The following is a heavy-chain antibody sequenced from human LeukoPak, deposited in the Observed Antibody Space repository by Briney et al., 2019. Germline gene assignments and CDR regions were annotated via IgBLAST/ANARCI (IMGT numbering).Heavy chain of an antibody. V-gene: IGHV4-34*01. Sequence: PSETLSLTCAVYGGSFSGYYWSWFRQPPGKGLEWIGEINHSGSTNYNPSLKSRVTISVDTSKNQFSLKLSSVTAADTAVYYCARGQENCGGDCGVAYWGQETLVTVSS. J-gene: IGHJ4*02. CDR1: GGSFSGYY. D-gene: IGHD2-21*02. CDR3: ARGQENCGGDCGVAY. CDR2: INHSGST.